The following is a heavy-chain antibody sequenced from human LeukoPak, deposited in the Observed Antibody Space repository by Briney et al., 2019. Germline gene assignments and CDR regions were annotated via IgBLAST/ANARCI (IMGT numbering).Heavy chain of an antibody. V-gene: IGHV4-39*07. J-gene: IGHJ4*02. CDR3: ARDYPLSGWYKGIDY. D-gene: IGHD6-19*01. CDR2: IYYSGGT. Sequence: SETLSLTCTVSGGSISSSSYYWGWIRQPPGKGLEWIGSIYYSGGTYYNPSLKSRVTISVDTSKNQFSLKLSSVTAADTAVYYCARDYPLSGWYKGIDYWGQGTLVTVSS. CDR1: GGSISSSSYY.